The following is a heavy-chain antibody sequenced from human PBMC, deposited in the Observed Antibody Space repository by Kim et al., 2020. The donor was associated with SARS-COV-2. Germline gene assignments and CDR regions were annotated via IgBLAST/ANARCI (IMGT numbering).Heavy chain of an antibody. D-gene: IGHD6-6*01. CDR1: GFSFNNYD. CDR3: AKNRGFFRLAVRHERFD. Sequence: GGSLRLSCAASGFSFNNYDMHWVRQAPGKGLEWVAHVSYDGSLKYYADSLKGRFTVSKDSSKNTLFLHMNSLGTEDTAVYYCAKNRGFFRLAVRHERFD. J-gene: IGHJ5*02. V-gene: IGHV3-30*18. CDR2: VSYDGSLK.